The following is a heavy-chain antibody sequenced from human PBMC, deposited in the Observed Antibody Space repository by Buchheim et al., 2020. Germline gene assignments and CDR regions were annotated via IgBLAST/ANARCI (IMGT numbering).Heavy chain of an antibody. CDR1: GFTVSTNY. D-gene: IGHD6-19*01. CDR3: ARDPRIAVAGDSGY. J-gene: IGHJ4*02. CDR2: IYSGGST. Sequence: EVQLVESGGGLVQPGESLRLSCAASGFTVSTNYMSWVRQAPGKGLEWVSVIYSGGSTSYADSVKGRFTISRDISRNTLYLQMSSLRAEDTAVYYCARDPRIAVAGDSGYWGQGTL. V-gene: IGHV3-66*02.